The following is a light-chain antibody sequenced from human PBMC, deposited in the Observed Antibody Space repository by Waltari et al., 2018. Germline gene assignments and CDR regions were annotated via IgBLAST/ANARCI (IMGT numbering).Light chain of an antibody. Sequence: QLVLTPSPSASASLGASVTLTCTLSSGHSTHVIAWLQKRPEKGPRFVMKVNSDGSHSKGDEIPDRFSGSSSGAERYLTISSLQSEDEADYYCQTGGHGTWVFGGGTKLTVL. CDR3: QTGGHGTWV. CDR2: VNSDGSH. V-gene: IGLV4-69*01. J-gene: IGLJ3*02. CDR1: SGHSTHV.